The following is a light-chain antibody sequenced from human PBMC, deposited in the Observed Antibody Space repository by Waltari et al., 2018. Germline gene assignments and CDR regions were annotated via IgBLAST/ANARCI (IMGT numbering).Light chain of an antibody. Sequence: QSGLTQPASVSGSPGQSITISCTGTSRDVGNYNLVSWYQQYPGKAPKLMVYEVTRRSSGVSDRCSGSKSGNTASLTIYGLQSEDEADYYCCSYAGLGIYVFGTGTKVTVL. V-gene: IGLV2-23*02. CDR3: CSYAGLGIYV. J-gene: IGLJ1*01. CDR1: SRDVGNYNL. CDR2: EVT.